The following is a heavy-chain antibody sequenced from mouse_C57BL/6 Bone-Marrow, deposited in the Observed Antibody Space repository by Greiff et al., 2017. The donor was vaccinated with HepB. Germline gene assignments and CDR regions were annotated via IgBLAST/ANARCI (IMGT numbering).Heavy chain of an antibody. CDR3: TTTTVVATFNYAMDY. Sequence: VQLQQSGAELVRPGASVKLSCTASGFNIKDDYMHWVKQRPEQGLEWIGWIDPENGDTEYASKFQGKATITADTSSNTAYLQLSSLTSEDTAVYYWTTTTVVATFNYAMDYWGQGTSVTVSS. D-gene: IGHD1-1*01. CDR1: GFNIKDDY. CDR2: IDPENGDT. J-gene: IGHJ4*01. V-gene: IGHV14-4*01.